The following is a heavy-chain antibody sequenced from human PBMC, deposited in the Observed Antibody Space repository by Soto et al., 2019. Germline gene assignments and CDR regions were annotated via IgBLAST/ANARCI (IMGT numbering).Heavy chain of an antibody. CDR1: GFPFSRSS. Sequence: GGSRRLSCAASGFPFSRSSMNFVRTGPGKGLEWVSSISSSSSYIYYADSVKGRFTISRDNAKNSLYLQMNSLRAEDTAVYYCARDRVGATKTFDIWRQGKTVSVS. CDR3: ARDRVGATKTFDI. V-gene: IGHV3-21*01. CDR2: ISSSSSYI. J-gene: IGHJ3*02. D-gene: IGHD1-26*01.